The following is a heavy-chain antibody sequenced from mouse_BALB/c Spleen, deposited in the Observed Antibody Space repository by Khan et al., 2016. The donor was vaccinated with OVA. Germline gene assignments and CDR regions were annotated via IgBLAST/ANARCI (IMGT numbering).Heavy chain of an antibody. Sequence: EVQLQESGPGLVKPSQSLSLTCTVTGYSITSDYAWNWIRQFPGTKLEWMGYISYSGRTNYTPSLKSRISITLYTSKTQFFLQLNSVTTEATATYYCARGRAYWGQGTLVTVSA. J-gene: IGHJ3*01. CDR2: ISYSGRT. D-gene: IGHD3-3*01. CDR3: ARGRAY. V-gene: IGHV3-2*02. CDR1: GYSITSDYA.